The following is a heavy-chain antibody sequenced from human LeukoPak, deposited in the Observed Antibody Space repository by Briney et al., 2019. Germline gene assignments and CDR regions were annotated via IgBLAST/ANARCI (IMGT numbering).Heavy chain of an antibody. CDR1: GGSISSGGYY. V-gene: IGHV4-31*03. J-gene: IGHJ3*02. D-gene: IGHD3-22*01. CDR3: ARVFDYYYDSFLAFDI. Sequence: PSQTLSLTCTVSGGSISSGGYYWSWIRQHPGKGLEWIGYIYYSGSTYYNPSLKSRVTISVDTSKNQFSLKLSSVTAADTAVYYCARVFDYYYDSFLAFDIWGQGTMVTVSS. CDR2: IYYSGST.